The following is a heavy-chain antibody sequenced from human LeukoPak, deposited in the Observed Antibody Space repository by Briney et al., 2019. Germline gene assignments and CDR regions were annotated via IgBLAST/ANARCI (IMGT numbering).Heavy chain of an antibody. D-gene: IGHD3-16*02. Sequence: PGGSLRLSFAASGFTFSSYSMNWVRQAPGKGLEWVSSISSSSSYIYYADSVKGRFTISRDNAKNTLYLQMNSLRAEDTAVYYCARGLSDAFDIWGQGTMVTVSS. CDR3: ARGLSDAFDI. V-gene: IGHV3-21*01. CDR2: ISSSSSYI. CDR1: GFTFSSYS. J-gene: IGHJ3*02.